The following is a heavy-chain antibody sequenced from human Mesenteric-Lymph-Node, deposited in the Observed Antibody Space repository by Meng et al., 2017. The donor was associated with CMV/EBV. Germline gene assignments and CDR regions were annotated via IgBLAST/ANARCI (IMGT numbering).Heavy chain of an antibody. Sequence: GESLKISCAASGFTFNDYDMNWVRQGPRKGLEWVSYISSTGDTIYYADSVKGRFTISRDNAKNSLYLQMNSLRAEDTAVYYCVSSLDYWGQGTLVTVSS. J-gene: IGHJ4*02. D-gene: IGHD6-13*01. CDR2: ISSTGDTI. V-gene: IGHV3-11*04. CDR3: VSSLDY. CDR1: GFTFNDYD.